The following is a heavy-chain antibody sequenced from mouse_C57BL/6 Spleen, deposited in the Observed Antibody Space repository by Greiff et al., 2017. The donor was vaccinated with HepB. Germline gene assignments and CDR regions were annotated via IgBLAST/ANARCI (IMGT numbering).Heavy chain of an antibody. J-gene: IGHJ4*01. Sequence: VQLQQSGAELVKPGASVKISCKASGYAFSSYWMNWVKQRPGKGLEWIGQIYPGDGDTNYNGKFKGKATLTADKSSSTAYMQLSSLTSEDSAVYFCARRYYDYDDYAMDYWGQGTSVTVSS. D-gene: IGHD2-4*01. CDR2: IYPGDGDT. CDR1: GYAFSSYW. V-gene: IGHV1-80*01. CDR3: ARRYYDYDDYAMDY.